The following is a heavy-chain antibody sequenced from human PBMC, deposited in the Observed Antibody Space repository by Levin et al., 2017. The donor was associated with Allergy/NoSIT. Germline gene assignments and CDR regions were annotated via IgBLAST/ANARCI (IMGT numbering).Heavy chain of an antibody. D-gene: IGHD3-22*01. CDR3: RIEKHRIVVLGEPTNDAFDI. CDR1: GFTFSDYY. V-gene: IGHV3-11*01. Sequence: GESLKISCAASGFTFSDYYMSWIRQAPGKGLEWVSYISSSGSTIYYADPVKGRFTISRDNAKNSLYLQMNSLRAEDTAVYYCRIEKHRIVVLGEPTNDAFDIWGQGTMVTVSS. CDR2: ISSSGSTI. J-gene: IGHJ3*02.